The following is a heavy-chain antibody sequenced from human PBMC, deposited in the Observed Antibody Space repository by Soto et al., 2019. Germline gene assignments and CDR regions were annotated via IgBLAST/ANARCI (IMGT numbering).Heavy chain of an antibody. V-gene: IGHV3-33*01. Sequence: QVQLVESGGGVVQPGRSLRLSCAASGFTFSSYGMLWVRQAPGKGLEWVALIGYDGSNKYYVDSVKGRFTISRDNSKKTLYLQMNSLRAEDTAVYYCARYRATYPHYYFDLWGRGTLVSVSS. CDR3: ARYRATYPHYYFDL. D-gene: IGHD1-26*01. CDR1: GFTFSSYG. J-gene: IGHJ2*01. CDR2: IGYDGSNK.